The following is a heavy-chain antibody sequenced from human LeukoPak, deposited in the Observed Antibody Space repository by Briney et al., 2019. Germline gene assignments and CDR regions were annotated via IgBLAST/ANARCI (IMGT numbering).Heavy chain of an antibody. D-gene: IGHD3-22*01. J-gene: IGHJ6*03. V-gene: IGHV3-30*03. CDR2: ISYDGSNK. CDR1: GFTFSSYG. Sequence: GRSLRLSCAASGFTFSSYGMHWVRQAPGKGLEWVAVISYDGSNKYYADSVKGRFTISRDNSKNTLYLQMNSLRAEDTAVYYCARAPGGYYDSSAGYYYYMDVWGKGTTVTISS. CDR3: ARAPGGYYDSSAGYYYYMDV.